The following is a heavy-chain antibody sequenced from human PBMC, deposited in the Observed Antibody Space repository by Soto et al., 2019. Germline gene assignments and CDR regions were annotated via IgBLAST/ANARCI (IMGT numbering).Heavy chain of an antibody. D-gene: IGHD1-1*01. J-gene: IGHJ5*01. CDR3: VRDGTKTLRDWFDS. CDR2: IYATGTT. Sequence: HSVTMSLSCTVAGASIRGFYGRWIRKYAGKGLEWIGRIYATGTTDYNPSLKSRVMMSVDTSKKQFSLKLRSVTAADTAVYYCVRDGTKTLRDWFDSWGQGMSVTVSS. V-gene: IGHV4-4*07. CDR1: GASIRGFY.